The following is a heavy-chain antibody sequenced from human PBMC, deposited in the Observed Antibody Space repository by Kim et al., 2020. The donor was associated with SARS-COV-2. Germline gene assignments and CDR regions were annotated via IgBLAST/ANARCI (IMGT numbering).Heavy chain of an antibody. Sequence: SETLSLTCTISGGSISGYYWTWIRQPAGKGLEWIGRISSGGSTKYNPSLESRVTMSVDASKTQFSLELTSVTAADTAVYYCARGLTPAGANNFDYWGQG. CDR1: GGSISGYY. V-gene: IGHV4-4*07. CDR3: ARGLTPAGANNFDY. CDR2: ISSGGST. D-gene: IGHD2-2*01. J-gene: IGHJ4*02.